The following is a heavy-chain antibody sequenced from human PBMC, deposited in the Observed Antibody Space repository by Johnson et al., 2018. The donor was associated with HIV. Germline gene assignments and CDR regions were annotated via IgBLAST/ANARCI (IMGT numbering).Heavy chain of an antibody. CDR3: ARVLITVIIPDAFDI. D-gene: IGHD2/OR15-2a*01. CDR1: GFTFSSYA. J-gene: IGHJ3*02. V-gene: IGHV3-30-3*01. CDR2: VSYHGSNK. Sequence: QVQLVESGGGVVQPGRSLRLSCAASGFTFSSYAMHWVRQAPGKGLEWVAVVSYHGSNKYYADSVKGRFTISRDNSKNTLYLQMNSLRTEDTAVYYCARVLITVIIPDAFDIWGQGTKVTVSS.